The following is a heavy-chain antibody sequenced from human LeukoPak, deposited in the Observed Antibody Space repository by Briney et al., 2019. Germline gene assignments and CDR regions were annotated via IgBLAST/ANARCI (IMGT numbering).Heavy chain of an antibody. J-gene: IGHJ6*02. Sequence: GGSLRLSCVASGFTFSSYAMSWVRQAPGKGLEWVSLISGSGGSTYYADSVKGRFTIPRDNSKNTLYLQMNSLRAEDTAVYYCARVGDIVVVPTAIRFGDYYYGMDVWGQGTTVTVSS. D-gene: IGHD2-2*02. V-gene: IGHV3-23*01. CDR3: ARVGDIVVVPTAIRFGDYYYGMDV. CDR1: GFTFSSYA. CDR2: ISGSGGST.